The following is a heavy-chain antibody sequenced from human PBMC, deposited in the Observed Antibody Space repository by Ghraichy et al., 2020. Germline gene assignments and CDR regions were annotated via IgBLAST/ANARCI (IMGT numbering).Heavy chain of an antibody. V-gene: IGHV3-21*01. J-gene: IGHJ3*02. CDR2: ISSSSSYI. CDR3: ARGLERIYDYGDYEGGDAFDI. CDR1: GFTFSSYS. D-gene: IGHD4-17*01. Sequence: LSLTCAASGFTFSSYSMNWVRQAPGKGLEWVSSISSSSSYIYYADSVKGRFTISRDNAKNSLYLQMNSLRAEDTAVYYCARGLERIYDYGDYEGGDAFDIWGQGTMVTVSS.